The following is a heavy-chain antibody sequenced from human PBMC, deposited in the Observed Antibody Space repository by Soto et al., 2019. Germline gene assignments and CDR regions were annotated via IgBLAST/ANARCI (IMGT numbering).Heavy chain of an antibody. CDR1: GFTFSNAW. D-gene: IGHD6-13*01. Sequence: EVQLVESGGGLVKPGGSLRLSCAASGFTFSNAWMSWVRQAPGKGLEWVSAISGSGGSTYYADSVKGRFTISRDNSKNTLYLQMNSLRAEDTAVYYCAKVHQVAAAVHFDYWGQGTLVTVSS. CDR2: ISGSGGST. V-gene: IGHV3-23*04. J-gene: IGHJ4*02. CDR3: AKVHQVAAAVHFDY.